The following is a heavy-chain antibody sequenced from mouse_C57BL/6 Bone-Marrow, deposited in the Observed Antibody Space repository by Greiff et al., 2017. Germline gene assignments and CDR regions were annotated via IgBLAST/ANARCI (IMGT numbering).Heavy chain of an antibody. V-gene: IGHV1-55*01. Sequence: QVQLQQPGAELVKPGASVKMSCKASGYTFTSYWITWVKQRPGQGLEWIGDIYPGSGSTNYNEKFKSKATLTVDTSSSTAYMQLSSLTSEDSAVYYCAREEDLYGSPCYAMDYWGQGTSVTVSS. CDR3: AREEDLYGSPCYAMDY. CDR1: GYTFTSYW. J-gene: IGHJ4*01. D-gene: IGHD1-1*01. CDR2: IYPGSGST.